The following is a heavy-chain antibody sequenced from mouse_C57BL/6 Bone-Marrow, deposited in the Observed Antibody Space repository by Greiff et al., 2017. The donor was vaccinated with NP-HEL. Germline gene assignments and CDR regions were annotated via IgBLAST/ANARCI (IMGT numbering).Heavy chain of an antibody. CDR1: GYSFTDYN. D-gene: IGHD2-5*01. Sequence: VQLQQSGPELVKPGASVKISCKASGYSFTDYNMNWVKQSHGKSLEWIGVINPNYGTTSYNQKFKGKATLTVDQSSSTAYMQLNSLTSEDSAVYYCARRGYYSNYDYFDYWGQGTTLTVSS. CDR2: INPNYGTT. J-gene: IGHJ2*01. CDR3: ARRGYYSNYDYFDY. V-gene: IGHV1-39*01.